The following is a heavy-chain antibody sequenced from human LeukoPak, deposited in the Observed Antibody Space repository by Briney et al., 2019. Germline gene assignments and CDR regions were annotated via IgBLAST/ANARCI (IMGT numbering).Heavy chain of an antibody. Sequence: GGSLRLSCAASGFTFSSYAMSWVRQAPGKGLEWVSAISCSGGSTYYADSVKGRFTISRDNSKNTLYLQMNSLRAEDTAVYYCAKGEDCSSTSCYNPFDYWGQGTLVTVSS. CDR1: GFTFSSYA. D-gene: IGHD2-2*02. CDR3: AKGEDCSSTSCYNPFDY. CDR2: ISCSGGST. J-gene: IGHJ4*02. V-gene: IGHV3-23*01.